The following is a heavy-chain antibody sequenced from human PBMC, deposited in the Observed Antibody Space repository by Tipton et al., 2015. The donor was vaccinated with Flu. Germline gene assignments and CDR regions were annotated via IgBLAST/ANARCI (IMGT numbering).Heavy chain of an antibody. J-gene: IGHJ6*02. D-gene: IGHD2-15*01. CDR3: ARDHFGCSGGSCPAYYYYGMDV. V-gene: IGHV1-18*01. Sequence: QLVQSGAEVKKPGASVKVSCKASGYTFTSYGISWVRQAPGQGLEWMGWISAYNGNTNYAQKLQGRVTMTTDTSTSTAYMELRSLRSDDTAVYYCARDHFGCSGGSCPAYYYYGMDVWGQGTTVTVSS. CDR1: GYTFTSYG. CDR2: ISAYNGNT.